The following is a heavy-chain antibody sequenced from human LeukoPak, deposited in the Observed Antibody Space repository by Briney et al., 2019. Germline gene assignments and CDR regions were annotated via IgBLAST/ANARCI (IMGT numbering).Heavy chain of an antibody. Sequence: SVKVSCKASGDTFSSYAISWVRQAPGQGLEWMGRIIPIFGIANYAQKFQGRVTITADKSTSTAYMELSSLRSEDTAVYYCATSVDTAMVDYWGQGTLVTVSS. D-gene: IGHD5-18*01. V-gene: IGHV1-69*04. CDR3: ATSVDTAMVDY. CDR2: IIPIFGIA. CDR1: GDTFSSYA. J-gene: IGHJ4*02.